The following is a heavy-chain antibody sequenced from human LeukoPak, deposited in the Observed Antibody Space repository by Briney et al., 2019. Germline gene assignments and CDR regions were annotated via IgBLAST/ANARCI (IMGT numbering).Heavy chain of an antibody. Sequence: PGGSLRLSCAASGFTFSRYSMSWVRQAPGKGLEWVSSISSSSSYIYYADSVKGRFTISRDNAKNSLYLQMNSLRAEDTAVYYCARDPATLGLSLDYWGQGTLVTVSS. CDR3: ARDPATLGLSLDY. CDR2: ISSSSSYI. CDR1: GFTFSRYS. J-gene: IGHJ4*02. D-gene: IGHD3-22*01. V-gene: IGHV3-21*01.